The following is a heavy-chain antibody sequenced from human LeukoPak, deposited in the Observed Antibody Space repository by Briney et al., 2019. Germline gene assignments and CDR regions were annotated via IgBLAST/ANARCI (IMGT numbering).Heavy chain of an antibody. Sequence: ASVKVSCKASGYTFTGYYMHWVRQAPGQGLEWMGWINPNSGGTNYAQKFQGRVTMTRDTSISTAYMELSRLRSDDTAVYYCARDWGYCSSTSCTGVDYWGQGTLVTVSS. V-gene: IGHV1-2*02. CDR3: ARDWGYCSSTSCTGVDY. D-gene: IGHD2-2*01. J-gene: IGHJ4*02. CDR1: GYTFTGYY. CDR2: INPNSGGT.